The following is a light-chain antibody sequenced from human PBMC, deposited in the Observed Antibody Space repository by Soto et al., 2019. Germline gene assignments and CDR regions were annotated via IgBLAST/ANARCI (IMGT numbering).Light chain of an antibody. V-gene: IGKV1-8*01. J-gene: IGKJ2*01. CDR2: AAS. CDR3: QQYYSYPYT. Sequence: AIRMTQSPSSFSRSTGDRVTIACQASQGFSCYSAWYQQKPGKAPKPLICAASTLQSRVPSRLSGSGSGTDFTLTISCLQSEDFATYYFQQYYSYPYTFSQGTKLEIK. CDR1: QGFSCY.